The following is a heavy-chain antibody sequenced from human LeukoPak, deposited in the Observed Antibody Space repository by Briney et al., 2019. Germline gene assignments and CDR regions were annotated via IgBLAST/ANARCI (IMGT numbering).Heavy chain of an antibody. CDR2: MNPNNGNA. Sequence: ASVKVSCKVSGYTLTELSMHWVRQATGQGLEWMGWMNPNNGNAGYAQKFQDKVTMTRDTSISTAYMELSSLRSEDTAVYYCARFSSGWYYRYYYMDVWGKGTTVTISS. D-gene: IGHD6-19*01. J-gene: IGHJ6*03. CDR3: ARFSSGWYYRYYYMDV. CDR1: GYTLTELS. V-gene: IGHV1-8*01.